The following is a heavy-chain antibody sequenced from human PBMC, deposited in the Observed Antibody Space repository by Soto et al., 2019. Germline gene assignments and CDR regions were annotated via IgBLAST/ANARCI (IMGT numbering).Heavy chain of an antibody. D-gene: IGHD4-17*01. CDR2: ISGSGGST. CDR3: AKADGDHYYYYYGMDV. Sequence: EVQLLESGGGLVQPGGSLRLSCAASGFTFSSYAMSWVRQAPGKGLEWVSAISGSGGSTYYADSVKGRFTISRDNSKNTLYLQMNSLRAEDTAVYYCAKADGDHYYYYYGMDVWGQGTTVTVSS. CDR1: GFTFSSYA. V-gene: IGHV3-23*01. J-gene: IGHJ6*02.